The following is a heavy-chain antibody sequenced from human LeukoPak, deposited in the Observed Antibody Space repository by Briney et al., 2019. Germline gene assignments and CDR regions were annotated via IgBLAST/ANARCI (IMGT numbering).Heavy chain of an antibody. CDR3: AKDGMDIVVVPASYYYYYMDV. CDR2: ISGSGGST. J-gene: IGHJ6*03. V-gene: IGHV3-23*01. Sequence: GGSLRLSCAASGFTFSSYAMSWVRQAPGKGLEWVSAISGSGGSTYYADSVKGRFTISRDNSKNTLYLQMNSLRAEDTAVYYCAKDGMDIVVVPASYYYYYMDVWGKGTTVTVSS. CDR1: GFTFSSYA. D-gene: IGHD2-2*03.